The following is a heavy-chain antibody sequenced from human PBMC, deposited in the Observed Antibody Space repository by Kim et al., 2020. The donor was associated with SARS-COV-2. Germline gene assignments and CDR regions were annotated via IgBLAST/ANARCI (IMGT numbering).Heavy chain of an antibody. J-gene: IGHJ6*02. V-gene: IGHV3-9*01. CDR2: IYCNSTDI. CDR1: GFTFGNYA. Sequence: GGSLRLSCAASGFTFGNYAMQWVRQTPGKGLEWVSFIYCNSTDIGYADSVKGRFTISRDNAKNSLYLQMNSLRAEDTALSYCVRDLPTYYTMEGWRQWTT. CDR3: VRDLPTYYTMEG.